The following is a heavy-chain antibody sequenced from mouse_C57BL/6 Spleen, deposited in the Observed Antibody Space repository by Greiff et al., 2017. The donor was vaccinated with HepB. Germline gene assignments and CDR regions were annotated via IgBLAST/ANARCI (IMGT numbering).Heavy chain of an antibody. Sequence: EVKVVESGGGLVKPGGSLKLSCAASGFTFSDYGMHWVRQAPEKGLEWVADISSASSTIYYADTVKGRCTISRDNAKNTLFLQMTRLRAEDTAMYYCARSGSSFYFDYWGQGTTLTVSS. CDR2: ISSASSTI. D-gene: IGHD1-1*01. J-gene: IGHJ2*01. CDR3: ARSGSSFYFDY. CDR1: GFTFSDYG. V-gene: IGHV5-17*01.